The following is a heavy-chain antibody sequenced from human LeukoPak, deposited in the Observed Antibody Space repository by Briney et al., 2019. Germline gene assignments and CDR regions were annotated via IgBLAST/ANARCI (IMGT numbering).Heavy chain of an antibody. V-gene: IGHV4-34*01. CDR3: ARGRYCSGGSCLGGKWFDP. D-gene: IGHD2-15*01. Sequence: SETLSLTCAVYGGSFSGYYWSWIRQPPGKGLEWIGEINHSGSTNYNPSLKSRVTISVDTSKNQSSLKLSSVTAADTAVYYCARGRYCSGGSCLGGKWFDPWGQGTLVTVSS. CDR2: INHSGST. CDR1: GGSFSGYY. J-gene: IGHJ5*02.